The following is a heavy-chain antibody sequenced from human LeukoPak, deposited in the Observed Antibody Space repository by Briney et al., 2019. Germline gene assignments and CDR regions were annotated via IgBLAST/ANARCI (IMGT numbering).Heavy chain of an antibody. CDR1: GGSISSGGYY. CDR2: IYYSGST. Sequence: PSETLSLTCTVSGGSISSGGYYWSWIRQHPGKGLEWIGYIYYSGSTYYNPSLKSRVTISVDTSKNQFSLKLSSVTAADTAVYYCARGVGYHDSSGGDWFDPWGQGTLVTVSS. D-gene: IGHD3-22*01. J-gene: IGHJ5*02. CDR3: ARGVGYHDSSGGDWFDP. V-gene: IGHV4-31*03.